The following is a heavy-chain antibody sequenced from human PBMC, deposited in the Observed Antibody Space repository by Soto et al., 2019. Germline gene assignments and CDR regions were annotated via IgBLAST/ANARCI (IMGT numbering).Heavy chain of an antibody. V-gene: IGHV4-39*01. Sequence: SETLSLTCTVSGGSITSSSYYWGWIRQPPGKGLAWIGGIYYSGRSYYSTSLKSRVTMSVDTSNNQFSLTLNSVTAADAAVYYCARQRTTVVTQAYFDHWGQGTLVTVSS. CDR1: GGSITSSSYY. D-gene: IGHD4-17*01. CDR3: ARQRTTVVTQAYFDH. CDR2: IYYSGRS. J-gene: IGHJ4*02.